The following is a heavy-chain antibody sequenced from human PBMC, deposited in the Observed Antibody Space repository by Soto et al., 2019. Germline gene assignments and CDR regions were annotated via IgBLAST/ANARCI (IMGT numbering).Heavy chain of an antibody. J-gene: IGHJ4*02. V-gene: IGHV1-2*06. CDR3: ARDPHEGVYDY. CDR1: GYTFTGYY. Sequence: GASVKVSCKASGYTFTGYYLHWIRQAPGQGLQWMGRMRPDSGGANYAQKFQGRVSMTRDTSTSTFYMELSRLASDDTAVYYCARDPHEGVYDYWGQGTQVTVSS. D-gene: IGHD3-16*01. CDR2: MRPDSGGA.